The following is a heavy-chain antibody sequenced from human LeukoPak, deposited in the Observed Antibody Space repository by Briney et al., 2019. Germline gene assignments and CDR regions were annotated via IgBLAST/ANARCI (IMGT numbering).Heavy chain of an antibody. Sequence: GGSLRLPCAASGFTFSDLWMTWVRQAPGKGPEWVATIEPDGSVKYYVDSVKGRFTISRDNADNSLYLQMNSLRGEDTAVYFCARGGSDSSRYWLYWGQGTLVTVSS. D-gene: IGHD6-25*01. J-gene: IGHJ4*02. V-gene: IGHV3-7*01. CDR2: IEPDGSVK. CDR3: ARGGSDSSRYWLY. CDR1: GFTFSDLW.